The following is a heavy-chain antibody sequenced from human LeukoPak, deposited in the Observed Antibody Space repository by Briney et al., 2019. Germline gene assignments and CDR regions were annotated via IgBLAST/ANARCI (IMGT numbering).Heavy chain of an antibody. Sequence: SETLSLTCAVYGGSFSGYYWSWIRQPPGKGLEWIGEINHSGSTNYNPSLKSRVTISVDTSKNQFSLKLSSVTAADTAVYYCARVRDSMIVVPDDAFDIWGQGTMVTVSS. CDR2: INHSGST. V-gene: IGHV4-34*01. J-gene: IGHJ3*02. CDR1: GGSFSGYY. D-gene: IGHD3-22*01. CDR3: ARVRDSMIVVPDDAFDI.